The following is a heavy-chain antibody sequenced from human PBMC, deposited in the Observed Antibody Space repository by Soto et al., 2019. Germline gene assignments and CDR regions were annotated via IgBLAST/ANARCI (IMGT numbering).Heavy chain of an antibody. CDR2: ISTSGESS. CDR3: AKGFLSWYCSSTTCPLYYYMDV. CDR1: GFTFSSYA. D-gene: IGHD2-2*01. J-gene: IGHJ6*03. Sequence: GGSLRLSCAASGFTFSSYAMSWVRQVPGKGLEWVSTISTSGESSSYADSVKGRFTISRDNAKNSLYLQMNSLRTEDTALYSCAKGFLSWYCSSTTCPLYYYMDVWGKGTTVTVS. V-gene: IGHV3-23*01.